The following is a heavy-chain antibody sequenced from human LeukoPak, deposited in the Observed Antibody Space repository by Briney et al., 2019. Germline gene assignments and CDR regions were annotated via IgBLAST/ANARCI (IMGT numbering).Heavy chain of an antibody. V-gene: IGHV1-2*02. CDR3: ARVAVSGTGSYFGY. Sequence: ASVKVSCKASGYTFIGYYLHWVRQAPGQGLEWMGWINPNSGGTVYAQNFQGRVTVTRDTSISTAYMELTRLSSDDTAVYYCARVAVSGTGSYFGYWGQGTLVTVSS. CDR2: INPNSGGT. CDR1: GYTFIGYY. D-gene: IGHD3-10*01. J-gene: IGHJ4*02.